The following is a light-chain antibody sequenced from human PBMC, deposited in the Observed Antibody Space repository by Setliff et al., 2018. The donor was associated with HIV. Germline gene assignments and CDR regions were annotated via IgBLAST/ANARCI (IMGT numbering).Light chain of an antibody. CDR3: SSYTSSSTYV. Sequence: QSVLTQPASVSGSPGQSITISCTGISSDVGTYNFVSWYQQHPGKAPKLMIYDVNKRPSGVSNRFSGSKSGNTASLTISGLQTEDEADYYCSSYTSSSTYVFGTGTKATVL. J-gene: IGLJ1*01. CDR1: SSDVGTYNF. V-gene: IGLV2-14*03. CDR2: DVN.